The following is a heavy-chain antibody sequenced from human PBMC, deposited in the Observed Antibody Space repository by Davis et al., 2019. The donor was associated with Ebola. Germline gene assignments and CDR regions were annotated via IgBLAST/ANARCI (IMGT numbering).Heavy chain of an antibody. CDR2: IKEDGSEK. CDR3: TRHINWAFDY. CDR1: GFSFSNCW. J-gene: IGHJ4*02. D-gene: IGHD1-1*01. V-gene: IGHV3-7*01. Sequence: GESLKISCAASGFSFSNCWMSWVRQAPGKGLEWVANIKEDGSEKYYVDSVKGRFTISRDNTKNSLYLQMDSLRAEDTAVYYCTRHINWAFDYWGQGTLVTVSS.